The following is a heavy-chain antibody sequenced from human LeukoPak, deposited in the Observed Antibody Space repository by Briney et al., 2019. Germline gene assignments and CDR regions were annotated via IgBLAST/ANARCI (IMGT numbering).Heavy chain of an antibody. V-gene: IGHV4-34*01. CDR1: GGSFSGYY. CDR3: ARHSYDFWSGYRYFDY. Sequence: SEXXXLTXAVYGGSFSGYYWSWIRQPPGKGLEXIGSIYYSGSTYYNPSLKSRVTISVDTSKNQFSLKLSSVTAADTAVYYCARHSYDFWSGYRYFDYWGQGTLVTVSS. J-gene: IGHJ4*02. CDR2: IYYSGST. D-gene: IGHD3-3*01.